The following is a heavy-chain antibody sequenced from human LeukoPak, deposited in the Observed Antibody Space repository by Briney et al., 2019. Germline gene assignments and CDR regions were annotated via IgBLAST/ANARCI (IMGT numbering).Heavy chain of an antibody. J-gene: IGHJ3*01. CDR3: AAEGRPTVVTFRKGAVDL. D-gene: IGHD4-23*01. CDR2: ISGSGGST. V-gene: IGHV3-23*01. Sequence: GGSLRLSCAASGFTFNSYAMSWVRQAPGKGLEWVSAISGSGGSTYYADSVKGWFTISRDNSKNTLYLQMNSLRAEDTAVYYCAAEGRPTVVTFRKGAVDLWGQGTMVTVSS. CDR1: GFTFNSYA.